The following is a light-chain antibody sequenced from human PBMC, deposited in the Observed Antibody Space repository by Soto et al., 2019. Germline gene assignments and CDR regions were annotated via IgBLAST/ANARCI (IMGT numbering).Light chain of an antibody. CDR3: QQYGSSPRT. CDR1: QTVSTNY. Sequence: EVVLSQSPGTLSLSPGERATLSCRASQTVSTNYLACYQQKPGQAPRLLIYGASKRATGIPDRFSGSGSGTDFTLTISRLEPEDFAVYCCQQYGSSPRTFGQGTKVDIK. V-gene: IGKV3-20*01. J-gene: IGKJ1*01. CDR2: GAS.